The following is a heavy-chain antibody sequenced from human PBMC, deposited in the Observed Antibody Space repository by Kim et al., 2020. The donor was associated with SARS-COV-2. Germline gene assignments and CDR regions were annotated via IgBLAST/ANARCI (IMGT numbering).Heavy chain of an antibody. CDR2: ST. D-gene: IGHD3-16*01. CDR3: ARDLRPEFDY. V-gene: IGHV4-30-2*04. J-gene: IGHJ4*02. Sequence: STYYNPSLNSRVTISVDTSMNQFSLRLGSVASADWAVYYCARDLRPEFDYWGQGTLVTVSS.